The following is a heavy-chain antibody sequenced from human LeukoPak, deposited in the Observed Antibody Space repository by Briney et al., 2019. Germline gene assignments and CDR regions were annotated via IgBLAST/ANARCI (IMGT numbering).Heavy chain of an antibody. CDR3: ARQGSYVTAIPWVYYYYGMDV. CDR1: GFTFSSYS. D-gene: IGHD2-21*02. Sequence: PGGSLRLSCAASGFTFSSYSMNWIRQAPGKGLEWVSSISSSTSYIYYADSVKGRFTISKDNAKNSLYLQMNSLRAEDTAVYYCARQGSYVTAIPWVYYYYGMDVWGQGTTVTVSS. V-gene: IGHV3-21*01. CDR2: ISSSTSYI. J-gene: IGHJ6*02.